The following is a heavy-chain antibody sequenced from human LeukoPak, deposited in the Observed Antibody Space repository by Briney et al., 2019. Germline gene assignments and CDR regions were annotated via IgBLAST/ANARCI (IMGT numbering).Heavy chain of an antibody. Sequence: GGSLRLSCAASGFTFNDYAMHWVRQVPGKGLEWVSLINWSGVSTYYADSVKGRFTISRDNSKNTLYLQMNSLRAEDTAVYYCARESQAGYYGSGSSPGPLGYWGQGTLVTVSS. CDR3: ARESQAGYYGSGSSPGPLGY. CDR2: INWSGVST. V-gene: IGHV3-NL1*01. D-gene: IGHD3-10*01. CDR1: GFTFNDYA. J-gene: IGHJ4*02.